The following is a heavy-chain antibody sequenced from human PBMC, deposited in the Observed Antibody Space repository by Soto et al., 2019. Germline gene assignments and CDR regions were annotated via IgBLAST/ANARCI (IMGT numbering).Heavy chain of an antibody. CDR3: AKSIAARPWSIFDY. V-gene: IGHV3-30*18. CDR2: ISYDGSNK. D-gene: IGHD6-6*01. Sequence: GGSLRLSCAASGFTFSSYGMHWVRQAPGKGLEWVAVISYDGSNKYYADSVKGRFTIPRDNSKNTLYLQMNSLRAEDTAVYYCAKSIAARPWSIFDYWGQGTLVTVSS. CDR1: GFTFSSYG. J-gene: IGHJ4*02.